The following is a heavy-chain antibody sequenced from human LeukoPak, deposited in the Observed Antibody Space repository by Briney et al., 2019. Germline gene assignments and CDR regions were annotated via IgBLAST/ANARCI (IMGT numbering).Heavy chain of an antibody. V-gene: IGHV3-23*01. Sequence: PGGSLRLSCAASGFTFSSYAMSWVRQAPGKGLEWVSAISGSGGSTYYADSVKGRFTISRDNSKNTLYLQMNSLRAEDTAVYYCAHFGLLLDIVHTGDYWGQGTLVTVSS. CDR2: ISGSGGST. J-gene: IGHJ4*02. CDR3: AHFGLLLDIVHTGDY. CDR1: GFTFSSYA. D-gene: IGHD5-12*01.